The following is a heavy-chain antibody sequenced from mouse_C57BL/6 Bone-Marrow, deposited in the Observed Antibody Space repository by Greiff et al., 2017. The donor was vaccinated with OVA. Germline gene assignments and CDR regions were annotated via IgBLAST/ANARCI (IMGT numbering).Heavy chain of an antibody. D-gene: IGHD1-1*01. Sequence: QVQLQQPGAKLVMPGASVKLSCKASGYTFTSYWMHWVKQRPGQGLEWIGEIDPSDSYTNYNQKFKGKSTLTVDKSSSTAYMQLSSLTSEDSAVYYCARRDGSSYNWYFDVWGTGTTVTVSS. CDR2: IDPSDSYT. CDR1: GYTFTSYW. V-gene: IGHV1-69*01. J-gene: IGHJ1*03. CDR3: ARRDGSSYNWYFDV.